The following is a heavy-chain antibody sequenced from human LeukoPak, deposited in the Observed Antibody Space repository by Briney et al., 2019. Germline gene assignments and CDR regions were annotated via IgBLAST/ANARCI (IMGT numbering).Heavy chain of an antibody. D-gene: IGHD3/OR15-3a*01. CDR1: GGSISSYY. Sequence: PSETLSLTCTVSGGSISSYYWSWIRQPPGKGLEWIGYIYYSGSTNHNPSLKSRVTISVDTSKNQFSLKLSSVTAADTAVYYCARDGIFGPLVYWGQGTLVTVSS. J-gene: IGHJ4*02. V-gene: IGHV4-59*01. CDR2: IYYSGST. CDR3: ARDGIFGPLVY.